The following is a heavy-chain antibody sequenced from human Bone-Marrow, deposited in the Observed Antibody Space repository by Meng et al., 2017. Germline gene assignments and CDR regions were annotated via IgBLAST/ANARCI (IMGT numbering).Heavy chain of an antibody. J-gene: IGHJ6*02. V-gene: IGHV3-30*04. Sequence: GESLMISCAASGFTFSSYAMHWVRQAPGKGLEWVAVISYDGSNKYYADSVKGRFTISRDNSKNTLYLQMNSLRAEDTAVYYCARAGYSSGWFAVRTAYYYGMDVWGQGTTVTVSS. D-gene: IGHD6-19*01. CDR2: ISYDGSNK. CDR3: ARAGYSSGWFAVRTAYYYGMDV. CDR1: GFTFSSYA.